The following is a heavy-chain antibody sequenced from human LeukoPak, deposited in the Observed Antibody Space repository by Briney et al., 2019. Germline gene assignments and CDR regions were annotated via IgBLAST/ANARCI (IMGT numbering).Heavy chain of an antibody. J-gene: IGHJ4*02. CDR1: GFTFSSYG. Sequence: QSGGSLRLSCAASGFTFSSYGMHWVRQAPGKGLEWVAVISYDGSNKYYADSVKGRFTISRDNSKNTLYLQMNSLRAEDTAVYYCAKEVYSYGDLDYWGQGTLVTVSS. CDR2: ISYDGSNK. CDR3: AKEVYSYGDLDY. V-gene: IGHV3-30*18. D-gene: IGHD5-18*01.